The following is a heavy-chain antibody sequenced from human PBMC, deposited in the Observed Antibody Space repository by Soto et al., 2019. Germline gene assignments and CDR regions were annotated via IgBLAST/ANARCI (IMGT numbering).Heavy chain of an antibody. CDR2: IYYSGST. Sequence: PSETLSLTCTVSGGSISSYYWSWIRQPPGKGLEWIGYIYYSGSTNYNPSLKSRVTISVDTSKNQFSLKLSSVTAADTAVYYCARHWHLGFLEWEQVYWGQGTLVTVSS. V-gene: IGHV4-59*08. D-gene: IGHD3-3*01. CDR1: GGSISSYY. CDR3: ARHWHLGFLEWEQVY. J-gene: IGHJ4*02.